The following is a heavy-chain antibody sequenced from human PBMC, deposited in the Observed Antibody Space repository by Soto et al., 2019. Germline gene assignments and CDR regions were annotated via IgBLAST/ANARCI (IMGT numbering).Heavy chain of an antibody. V-gene: IGHV1-2*04. CDR1: GYTFTGYY. CDR3: ARGARQGFGELLPHKAEHDAFDI. CDR2: INPNSGGT. Sequence: ASVKVSCKASGYTFTGYYMHWVRQAPGQGLEWMGWINPNSGGTNYAQKFQGWVTMTRDTSISTAYMELSRLRSDDTAVYYCARGARQGFGELLPHKAEHDAFDIWGQGTMVTVSS. D-gene: IGHD3-10*01. J-gene: IGHJ3*02.